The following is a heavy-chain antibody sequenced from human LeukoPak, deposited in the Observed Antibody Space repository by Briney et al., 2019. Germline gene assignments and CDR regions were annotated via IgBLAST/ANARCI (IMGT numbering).Heavy chain of an antibody. Sequence: PGRSLRLSCAAFGFSFADYAIHWVRQAPGKGLEWVSGISWNSKSIGYADSVKGRFTISRDNSKNSLYLQMNSLRTEDTALYYCAKDMVGGLERLGLLYYYYMDVWGKGTTVTVSS. J-gene: IGHJ6*03. CDR2: ISWNSKSI. V-gene: IGHV3-9*01. CDR1: GFSFADYA. CDR3: AKDMVGGLERLGLLYYYYMDV. D-gene: IGHD1-1*01.